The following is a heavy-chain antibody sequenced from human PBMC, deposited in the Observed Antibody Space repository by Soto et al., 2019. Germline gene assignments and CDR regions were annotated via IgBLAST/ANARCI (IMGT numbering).Heavy chain of an antibody. V-gene: IGHV4-31*03. CDR2: IYYSGST. CDR3: ARAWTATAGWANWFDT. D-gene: IGHD6-13*01. Sequence: QVQLQESGPGLVKPSQTLSLTCTVSGGSIRSSDGYYWSWIRQYPGKGLEWIGYIYYSGSTYYNPSLKSRVTISVDTSKNQFSLTLNSMTAADTAVYYCARAWTATAGWANWFDTWGQGTLVTVSS. CDR1: GGSIRSSDGYY. J-gene: IGHJ5*02.